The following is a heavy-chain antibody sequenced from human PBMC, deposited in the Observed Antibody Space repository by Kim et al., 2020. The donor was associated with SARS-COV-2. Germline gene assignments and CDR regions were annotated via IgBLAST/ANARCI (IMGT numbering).Heavy chain of an antibody. CDR3: AREIVAAGTRTPFNY. Sequence: SVKSRITINPDTSKNQFSLQLNSVTPEDTAVYYCAREIVAAGTRTPFNYWGLGTLVTVSS. J-gene: IGHJ4*02. V-gene: IGHV6-1*01. D-gene: IGHD6-13*01.